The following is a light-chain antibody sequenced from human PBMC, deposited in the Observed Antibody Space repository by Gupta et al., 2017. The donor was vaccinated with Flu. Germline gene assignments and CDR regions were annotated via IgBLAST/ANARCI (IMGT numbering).Light chain of an antibody. CDR2: AAA. CDR1: QSISSY. Sequence: DRGTSTSRGGQSISSYLKWYQQKQGKAPKLLIYAAASLQSGGQSRCSGRGSWRDCTLTISSRQPEEFAAYYCQQSYSTTPLTFGGGTKVEIK. V-gene: IGKV1-39*01. J-gene: IGKJ4*01. CDR3: QQSYSTTPLT.